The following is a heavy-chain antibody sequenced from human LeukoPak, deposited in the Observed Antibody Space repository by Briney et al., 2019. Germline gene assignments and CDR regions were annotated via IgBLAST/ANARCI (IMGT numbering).Heavy chain of an antibody. V-gene: IGHV3-30*02. D-gene: IGHD5-12*01. CDR3: AKAAEWLRSPFDY. J-gene: IGHJ4*02. CDR1: GFTFSTYG. CDR2: IRYDGNYK. Sequence: GGSLRRSCAASGFTFSTYGLHWVRQAPGKGLEWVTFIRYDGNYKSYADSVKGRFTISRDNSKNTLYLQMNSLRADDAAVYYCAKAAEWLRSPFDYWGQGTLVTVSS.